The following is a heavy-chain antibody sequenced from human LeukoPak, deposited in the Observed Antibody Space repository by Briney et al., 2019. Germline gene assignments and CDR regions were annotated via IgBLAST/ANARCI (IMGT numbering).Heavy chain of an antibody. D-gene: IGHD4-17*01. CDR3: ARNRGDPSYFAY. Sequence: NPLGCLRLSCTASGFTFNGYSMNWVRQAPGEGLGWVSSISTRSSYIYYEDSVKGRFNISRNNPKNSLYLQMNSLRAEDTAVYYCARNRGDPSYFAYWGQGTLVTVSS. CDR2: ISTRSSYI. J-gene: IGHJ4*02. V-gene: IGHV3-21*01. CDR1: GFTFNGYS.